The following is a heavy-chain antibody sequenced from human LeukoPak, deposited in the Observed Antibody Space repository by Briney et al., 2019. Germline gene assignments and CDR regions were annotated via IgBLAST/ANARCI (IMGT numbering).Heavy chain of an antibody. Sequence: GSSVKLSFNGSGYSCTAYYLRWVRLAPGQGLELMGWMNVYSGDATYAQKVQGRVTMTRDTSNTTAHMELNPLTSDHTAVYYCARPGNWWFDPWGQGTLVTVSS. D-gene: IGHD3-10*01. CDR3: ARPGNWWFDP. J-gene: IGHJ5*02. CDR1: GYSCTAYY. CDR2: MNVYSGDA. V-gene: IGHV1-2*02.